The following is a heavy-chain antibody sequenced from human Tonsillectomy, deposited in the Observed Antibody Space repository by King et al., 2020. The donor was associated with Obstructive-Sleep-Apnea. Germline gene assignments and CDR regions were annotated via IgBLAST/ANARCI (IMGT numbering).Heavy chain of an antibody. J-gene: IGHJ4*02. CDR3: TTDCSGGSCYHY. CDR2: IKSKTDGGTP. Sequence: VQLVESGGGLVKPGGSLRISCAASGFNFSNAWMSWVRQAPGKGLEWVGRIKSKTDGGTPDYDAPVKGRFTISSDDSKNTLYLQMNSLKTEDTAVYYCTTDCSGGSCYHYWGQGTLVTVSS. D-gene: IGHD2-15*01. V-gene: IGHV3-15*01. CDR1: GFNFSNAW.